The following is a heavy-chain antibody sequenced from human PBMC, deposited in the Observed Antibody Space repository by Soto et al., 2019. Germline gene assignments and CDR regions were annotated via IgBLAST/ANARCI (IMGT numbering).Heavy chain of an antibody. V-gene: IGHV1-8*01. Sequence: QVQLAQSGAEVKKPGASVKVSCKASGYTFTSYDINWVRQATGQGLEWMGWMNPNSGNTGYPQKFQGRVTMTRNTSISTAYMELSSLRFEDTAVYYCARSPPRVERNNYAGGWFDPWGQGTLVTVSS. CDR2: MNPNSGNT. CDR3: ARSPPRVERNNYAGGWFDP. D-gene: IGHD4-4*01. CDR1: GYTFTSYD. J-gene: IGHJ5*02.